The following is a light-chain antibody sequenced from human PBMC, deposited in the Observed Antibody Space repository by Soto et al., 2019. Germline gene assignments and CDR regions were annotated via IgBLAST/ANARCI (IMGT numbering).Light chain of an antibody. CDR1: SSDVGGYNY. Sequence: QSALTQPRSVSGSPGQSVTISCTGTSSDVGGYNYVSWYQQHPGKPPKLMIYDVSKRPSGVPDRFSGSKSGNTASLTISGLQAEDEADYYCCSYAGSYTPVVFGGGTKVTVL. J-gene: IGLJ2*01. CDR3: CSYAGSYTPVV. CDR2: DVS. V-gene: IGLV2-11*01.